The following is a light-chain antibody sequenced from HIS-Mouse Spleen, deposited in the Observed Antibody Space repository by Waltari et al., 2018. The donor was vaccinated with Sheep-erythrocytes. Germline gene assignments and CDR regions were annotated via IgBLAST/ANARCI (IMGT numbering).Light chain of an antibody. CDR1: QSVSSSY. CDR2: VAS. V-gene: IGKV3-20*01. CDR3: QQYGSSLRT. J-gene: IGKJ1*01. Sequence: EIVLTQSPGTLSLSPWERATLSCRASQSVSSSYLAGYQQKPGQATRLLIYVASRRATCIPDRVSGSGCGTDFTLTISRLEPEDFAVYYCQQYGSSLRTFGQGTKVEIK.